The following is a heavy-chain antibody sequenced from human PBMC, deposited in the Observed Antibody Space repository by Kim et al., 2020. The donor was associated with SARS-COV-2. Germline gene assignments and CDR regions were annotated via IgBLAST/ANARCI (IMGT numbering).Heavy chain of an antibody. J-gene: IGHJ3*02. Sequence: DSVKGRFTISRDNSKNTLYLQMNSLRAEDTAVYYCANLAGGPAVGRAFDIWGQGTMVTVSS. V-gene: IGHV3-30*02. D-gene: IGHD1-26*01. CDR3: ANLAGGPAVGRAFDI.